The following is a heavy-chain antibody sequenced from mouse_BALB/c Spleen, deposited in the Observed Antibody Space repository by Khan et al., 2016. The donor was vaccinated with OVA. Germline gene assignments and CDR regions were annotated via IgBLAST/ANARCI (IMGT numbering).Heavy chain of an antibody. CDR1: GYSITSGYG. V-gene: IGHV3-1*02. CDR2: ISYSGST. D-gene: IGHD1-2*01. J-gene: IGHJ2*01. CDR3: ARTASIKY. Sequence: EVQLQESGPGLVKPSQSLSLACTVTGYSITSGYGWHWIRQFPGNKLEWMGYISYSGSTNSNPSPNSRISITRDTAKNQFFLQLKSVTTKDTATYDCARTASIKYWGQGTTLTVSS.